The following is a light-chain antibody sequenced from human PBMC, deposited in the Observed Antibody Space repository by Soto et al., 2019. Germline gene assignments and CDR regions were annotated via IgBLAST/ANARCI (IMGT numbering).Light chain of an antibody. J-gene: IGLJ1*01. CDR2: EVT. CDR1: SRDIGNYNY. CDR3: ASYRSANTLVV. V-gene: IGLV2-14*01. Sequence: QSALSHPASVSWSPGQSITISCTGTSRDIGNYNYVSWYQHHPGKAPKLMIYEVTSRPSGVSDRFSGSKSGMTASLTISGLQPEDEADYFCASYRSANTLVVFGTGTKVTVL.